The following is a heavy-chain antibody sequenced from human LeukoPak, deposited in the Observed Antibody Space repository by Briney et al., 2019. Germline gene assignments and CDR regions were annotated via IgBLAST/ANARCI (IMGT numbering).Heavy chain of an antibody. D-gene: IGHD1-26*01. CDR1: GFTFDDYA. CDR2: ISSSSSTI. CDR3: ARGWGIVGATVYYFDY. V-gene: IGHV3-48*04. Sequence: GRSLRLSCAASGFTFDDYAMHWVRQAPGKGLEWVSYISSSSSTIYYADSVKGRFTISRDNAKNSLYLQMNSLRAEDTAVYYCARGWGIVGATVYYFDYWGQGTLVTVSS. J-gene: IGHJ4*02.